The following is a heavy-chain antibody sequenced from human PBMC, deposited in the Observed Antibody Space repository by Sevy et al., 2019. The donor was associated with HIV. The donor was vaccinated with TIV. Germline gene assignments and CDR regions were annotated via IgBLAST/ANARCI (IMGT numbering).Heavy chain of an antibody. J-gene: IGHJ3*02. CDR2: ISSSSSTI. D-gene: IGHD6-13*01. Sequence: GGSLRLSCAASGFTFSSYSMNWVRQAPGKGLEWVSYISSSSSTIYYADSVKGRFTISRDNAKNSLYLQMNGLRDEETAVYYCARVGQYSSSWIDIWGQGTMVTVSS. CDR1: GFTFSSYS. V-gene: IGHV3-48*02. CDR3: ARVGQYSSSWIDI.